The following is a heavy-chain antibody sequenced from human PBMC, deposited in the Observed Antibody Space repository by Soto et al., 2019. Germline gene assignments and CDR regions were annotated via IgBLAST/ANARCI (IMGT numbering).Heavy chain of an antibody. J-gene: IGHJ4*02. D-gene: IGHD3-16*02. V-gene: IGHV4-39*01. Sequence: SETLSLTCTVSGGSISSSSYYWGWLRQPPGKGLEWIGSSYYSGSTYYNPSLKSRVTISVDTSKNQFSLKLSSVTAADTAVYYCATPGVWGSYRYFGYWGQGTLVTVSS. CDR3: ATPGVWGSYRYFGY. CDR2: SYYSGST. CDR1: GGSISSSSYY.